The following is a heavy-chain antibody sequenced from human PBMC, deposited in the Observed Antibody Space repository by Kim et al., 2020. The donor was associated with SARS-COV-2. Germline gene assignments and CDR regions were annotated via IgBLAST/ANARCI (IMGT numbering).Heavy chain of an antibody. Sequence: YSPSFQGQVTISAEKSISTAYLQWSSLKASDTAMYYCARQQYYYYGMDVWGQGTTVTVSS. J-gene: IGHJ6*02. V-gene: IGHV5-51*01. CDR3: ARQQYYYYGMDV.